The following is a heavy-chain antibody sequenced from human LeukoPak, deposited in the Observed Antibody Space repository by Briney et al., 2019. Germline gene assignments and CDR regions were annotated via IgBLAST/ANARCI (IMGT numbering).Heavy chain of an antibody. D-gene: IGHD2-2*02. Sequence: GGSLRLSCAASGFTVSSNYMSWVRQAPGKGLVWVAGFVSSGVSANYADSVKGRFTISRDNTKNTLYLQMNSLSAEDTAVYYCARNTPLIKGSLDYWGQGTLVTVSS. CDR1: GFTVSSNY. CDR3: ARNTPLIKGSLDY. J-gene: IGHJ4*02. CDR2: VSSGVSA. V-gene: IGHV3-53*01.